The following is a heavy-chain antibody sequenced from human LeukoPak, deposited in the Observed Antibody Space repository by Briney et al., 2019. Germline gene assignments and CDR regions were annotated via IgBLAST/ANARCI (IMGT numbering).Heavy chain of an antibody. J-gene: IGHJ4*02. V-gene: IGHV4-34*01. CDR3: ARGEGSESSSWYSYYFDY. CDR1: GGSFSGYY. CDR2: INHSGST. D-gene: IGHD6-13*01. Sequence: SETLSLTCAVYGGSFSGYYWSWIRQPPGKGLEWIGEINHSGSTNYNPSLKSRVTISVDTSKNQFSLKLSSVTAAGTAVYYCARGEGSESSSWYSYYFDYWGQGTLVTVSS.